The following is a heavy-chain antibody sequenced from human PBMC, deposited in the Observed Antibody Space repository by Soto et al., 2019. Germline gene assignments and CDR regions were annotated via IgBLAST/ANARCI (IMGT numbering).Heavy chain of an antibody. D-gene: IGHD6-19*01. CDR3: ARDPGISSGWYYFDY. CDR2: VKQDGSEI. Sequence: EVHLVESGGGLVQSGGSLRLSCAASGFTFSNHWMTWVRQAPGKGLEWVASVKQDGSEIYYGDSVKGRFTISRDNAKHSLFLQLHSLRAEDTAMYYCARDPGISSGWYYFDYWGQGTLVTVSS. CDR1: GFTFSNHW. V-gene: IGHV3-7*05. J-gene: IGHJ4*02.